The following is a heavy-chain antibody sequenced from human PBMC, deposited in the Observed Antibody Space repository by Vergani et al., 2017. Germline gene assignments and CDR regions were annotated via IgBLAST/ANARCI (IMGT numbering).Heavy chain of an antibody. J-gene: IGHJ6*02. CDR3: ASRRGWLHYGMDV. V-gene: IGHV4-61*02. D-gene: IGHD5-12*01. CDR1: GGSINPSSSF. Sequence: QLQLQESGPGLVKPSETLSLICTVSGGSINPSSSFWGWIRQPAGKGLEWIGRIYTSGSTNYNPSLKSRVTISVDTSKNQFSLKLSSVTAADTAVYYCASRRGWLHYGMDVWGQGP. CDR2: IYTSGST.